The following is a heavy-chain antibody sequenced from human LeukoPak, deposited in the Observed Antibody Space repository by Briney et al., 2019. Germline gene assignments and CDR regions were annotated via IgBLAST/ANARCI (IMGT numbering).Heavy chain of an antibody. J-gene: IGHJ4*01. CDR1: GASVTSGVYY. Sequence: PSETLSLTCSVSGASVTSGVYYWGWIRQHPGKGLEWIGDIYYSGDTYYNPSLKSRVSISVDTSKNQFSLKLSSVTAADTAVYYCARDSKRTRFDFAYWGHGTLVTVSS. D-gene: IGHD3-9*01. V-gene: IGHV4-31*03. CDR2: IYYSGDT. CDR3: ARDSKRTRFDFAY.